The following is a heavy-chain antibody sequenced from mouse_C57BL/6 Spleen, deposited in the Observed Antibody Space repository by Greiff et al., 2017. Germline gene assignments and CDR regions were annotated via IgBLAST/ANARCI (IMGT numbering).Heavy chain of an antibody. CDR3: ARSGYGTLYAMDY. CDR1: GYAFSSYW. J-gene: IGHJ4*01. D-gene: IGHD1-1*01. Sequence: VQLQESGAELVKPGASVKISCKASGYAFSSYWMNWVKQRPGKGLEWIGQIYPGDGDTNYNGKFKGKATLTADKSSSTAYMQLSSLTSEDSAVYFCARSGYGTLYAMDYWGQGTSVTVSS. CDR2: IYPGDGDT. V-gene: IGHV1-80*01.